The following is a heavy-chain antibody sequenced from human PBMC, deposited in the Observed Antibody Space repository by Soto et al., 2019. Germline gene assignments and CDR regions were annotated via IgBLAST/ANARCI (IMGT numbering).Heavy chain of an antibody. D-gene: IGHD3-16*02. V-gene: IGHV1-3*01. CDR3: AREKEYYDYVWGSYRPRPLDYYYGMDV. CDR1: GYTFTSYA. CDR2: INAGNGNT. J-gene: IGHJ6*02. Sequence: ASVKVSCKASGYTFTSYAMHWVRQAPGQRLEWMGWINAGNGNTKYSQKFQGRVTITRDTSASTAYMELSSLRSEVTAVYYCAREKEYYDYVWGSYRPRPLDYYYGMDVWGQGTTVTVSS.